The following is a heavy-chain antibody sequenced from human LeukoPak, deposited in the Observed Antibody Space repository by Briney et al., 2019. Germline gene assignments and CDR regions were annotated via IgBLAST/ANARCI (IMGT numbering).Heavy chain of an antibody. V-gene: IGHV1-2*06. D-gene: IGHD6-13*01. CDR3: ARGLDSRALEFDY. CDR2: INPNSGGT. CDR1: GYTFTGYY. J-gene: IGHJ4*02. Sequence: ASVKVSCKASGYTFTGYYMHWVRQAPGQGLEWMGRINPNSGGTNYAQKFQGRVTMTRDTSISTAYMELSRLRSDDTAVYYCARGLDSRALEFDYWGQGTLVTVFS.